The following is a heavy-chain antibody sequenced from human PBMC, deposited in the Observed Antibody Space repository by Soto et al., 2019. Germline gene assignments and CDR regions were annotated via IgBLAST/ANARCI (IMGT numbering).Heavy chain of an antibody. CDR1: GYSFSTYA. Sequence: ASVKVSCKASGYSFSTYAMHWVRQAPGQSLEWVGWINGGTGQTKFSQRFQDRITITRDTSASTAYMELSILRSEDTAVYYCARGKGMEENYYYYGLDIWGQGTTVTSP. D-gene: IGHD1-1*01. J-gene: IGHJ6*02. CDR2: INGGTGQT. CDR3: ARGKGMEENYYYYGLDI. V-gene: IGHV1-3*01.